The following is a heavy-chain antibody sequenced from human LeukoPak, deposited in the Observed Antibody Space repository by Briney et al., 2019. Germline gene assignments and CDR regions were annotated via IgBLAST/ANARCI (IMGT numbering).Heavy chain of an antibody. D-gene: IGHD3-9*01. V-gene: IGHV3-23*01. CDR3: ARDGHYDILTGYFQD. Sequence: PGGSLRLSCAASGFTFSSYVMSWVRQAPGKGLEWVSAISGSGGSTYYADSVKGRFTVSRDNSKNTLYLQMNSLRAEDTAVYYCARDGHYDILTGYFQDWGQGALVTVSS. J-gene: IGHJ1*01. CDR2: ISGSGGST. CDR1: GFTFSSYV.